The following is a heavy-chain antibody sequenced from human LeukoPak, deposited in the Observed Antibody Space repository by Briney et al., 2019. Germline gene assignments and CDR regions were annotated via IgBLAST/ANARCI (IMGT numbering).Heavy chain of an antibody. J-gene: IGHJ4*02. D-gene: IGHD1-14*01. Sequence: PSETLSLTCTVSGVPISSSSYYWYWIRQPPGKGLEWIGEINHSGSTNYNPSLKSRVTISVDTSKNQFSLKLSSVTAADTAVYYCARGTAPDYWGQGTLVTVSS. CDR2: INHSGST. V-gene: IGHV4-39*07. CDR1: GVPISSSSYY. CDR3: ARGTAPDY.